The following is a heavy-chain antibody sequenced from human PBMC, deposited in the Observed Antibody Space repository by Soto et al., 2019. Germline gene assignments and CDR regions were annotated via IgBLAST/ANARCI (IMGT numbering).Heavy chain of an antibody. D-gene: IGHD2-15*01. Sequence: EVQLVESGGGLVQPGGSLRLSCAASGFTFSSYWMSWVRQAPGKGLEWVANIKQDGSEKYYVDSVKGRFTISRDNAKNSLYLQMNSLRAEDTAVYYCAREGEEYCSGGSCYTYWGQGTLVTVSS. CDR3: AREGEEYCSGGSCYTY. J-gene: IGHJ4*02. CDR2: IKQDGSEK. V-gene: IGHV3-7*03. CDR1: GFTFSSYW.